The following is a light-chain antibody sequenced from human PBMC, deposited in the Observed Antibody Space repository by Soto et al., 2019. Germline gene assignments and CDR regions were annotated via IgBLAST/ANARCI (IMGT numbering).Light chain of an antibody. Sequence: EIVLTQSPATLSLSPGERATLSCRASQSVSSYLAWYQQKPGQAPRLLIYDAFNSATGIPARFSVSGSGTDFTLTISSLEPEDFAVYYCQQRSYWPKSFGQGTKLEIK. CDR3: QQRSYWPKS. J-gene: IGKJ2*01. CDR1: QSVSSY. V-gene: IGKV3-11*01. CDR2: DAF.